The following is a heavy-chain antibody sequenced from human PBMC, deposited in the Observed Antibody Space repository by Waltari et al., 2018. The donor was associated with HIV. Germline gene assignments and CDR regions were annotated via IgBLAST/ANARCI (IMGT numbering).Heavy chain of an antibody. CDR1: GGSISSYY. D-gene: IGHD4-17*01. CDR3: ARDRGDTVTTQAFDY. CDR2: IYTSGSP. J-gene: IGHJ4*02. Sequence: QVQLQESGPGLVKPSETLSLTCTVSGGSISSYYWSWIRQPAGKGLEWIGRIYTSGSPNYTPSLKSRVTKSVDTSKNQFSLKLSSVTAADTAVYYCARDRGDTVTTQAFDYWGQGTLVTVSS. V-gene: IGHV4-4*07.